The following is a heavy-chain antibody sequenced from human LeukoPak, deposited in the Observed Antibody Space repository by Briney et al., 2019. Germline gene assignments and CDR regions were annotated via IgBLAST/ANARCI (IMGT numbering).Heavy chain of an antibody. Sequence: GGSLRLSCAASGFTFSSYAMHWVRQAPGKGLEWVAVMSYDGSNKYYADSVKGRFTISRDNSKNTLYLQMNSLRAEDTAVYYCASFDGDYYDYWGQGTLVTVSS. CDR3: ASFDGDYYDY. CDR2: MSYDGSNK. J-gene: IGHJ4*02. D-gene: IGHD3-9*01. V-gene: IGHV3-30-3*01. CDR1: GFTFSSYA.